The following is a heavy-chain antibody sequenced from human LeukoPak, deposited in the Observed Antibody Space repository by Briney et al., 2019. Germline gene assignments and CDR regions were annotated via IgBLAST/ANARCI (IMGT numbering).Heavy chain of an antibody. D-gene: IGHD4-17*01. CDR1: GYTFTSYD. J-gene: IGHJ4*02. V-gene: IGHV1-8*01. CDR3: ARGIGSTTVTTLEYYFDY. CDR2: MIPNSGNT. Sequence: ASVKVSCKASGYTFTSYDINWVRQATGQGLEWMGWMIPNSGNTGYAQKFQGRVTMTRNTSISTAYMELSSLRSEDTAVYYCARGIGSTTVTTLEYYFDYWGQGTLVTVSS.